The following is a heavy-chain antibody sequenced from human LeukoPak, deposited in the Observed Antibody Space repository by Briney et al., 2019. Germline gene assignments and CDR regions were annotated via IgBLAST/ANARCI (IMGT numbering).Heavy chain of an antibody. D-gene: IGHD6-19*01. CDR2: IIPIFGTA. J-gene: IGHJ4*02. CDR1: GGTVSSYA. CDR3: ERARSSSGWCSYFDD. Sequence: ASVNVSCKAAGGTVSSYAISWVRQAPGQGLELMGGIIPIFGTANYAQKSQGRVTITTHESTSTAYMELSSLRSEDTAVYYCERARSSSGWCSYFDDWGKGTLVTVSS. V-gene: IGHV1-69*05.